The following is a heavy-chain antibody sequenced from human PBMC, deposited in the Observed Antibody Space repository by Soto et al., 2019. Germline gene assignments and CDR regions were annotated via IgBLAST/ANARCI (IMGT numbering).Heavy chain of an antibody. V-gene: IGHV4-61*01. Sequence: PSETLSLTCSVSGGSLTGGSYYWGWIRQPPGGGLEWIGYIYYSGSTTYNPSLKSRITMSFDTSKNQFFLNLTSVTAADTAVYYCARNKYYYDSSGHPDYWGQGTLVTVSS. J-gene: IGHJ4*02. D-gene: IGHD3-22*01. CDR2: IYYSGST. CDR1: GGSLTGGSYY. CDR3: ARNKYYYDSSGHPDY.